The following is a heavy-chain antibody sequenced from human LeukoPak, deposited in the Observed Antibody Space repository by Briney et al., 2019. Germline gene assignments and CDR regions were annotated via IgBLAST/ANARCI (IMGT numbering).Heavy chain of an antibody. J-gene: IGHJ4*02. CDR2: ISAYNGNT. CDR3: ARDSNVRYFDWLTSDY. V-gene: IGHV1-18*01. Sequence: GASVKVSCKASGYTFTSYGISWVRQAPGQGLEWMGWISAYNGNTNYAQKLQGRVTMTTDTSTSTAYMELRSLRSDDTAVYYCARDSNVRYFDWLTSDYWGQGTLVTVSS. D-gene: IGHD3-9*01. CDR1: GYTFTSYG.